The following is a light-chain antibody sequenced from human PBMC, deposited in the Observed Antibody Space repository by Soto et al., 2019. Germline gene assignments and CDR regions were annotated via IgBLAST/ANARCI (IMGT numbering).Light chain of an antibody. CDR2: NND. CDR3: AAWDDSLSGRV. J-gene: IGLJ3*02. CDR1: GSNIGPNY. Sequence: QSGLTQPPSASGTPGQRVTMSCSGSGSNIGPNYVYWFQQFPGTAPKLLIYNNDQRPSGVPDRFSGSKSGTSASLDISGLRSEDEADYYCAAWDDSLSGRVFGGGTKVTVL. V-gene: IGLV1-47*02.